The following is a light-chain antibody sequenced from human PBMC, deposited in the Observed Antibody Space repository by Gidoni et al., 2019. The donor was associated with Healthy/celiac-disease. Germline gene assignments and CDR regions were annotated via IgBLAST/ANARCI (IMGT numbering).Light chain of an antibody. Sequence: QSALAQPASVSGAPGQSITISCTGTSSDVGSYNLGSWYQQPPGKAPKLMIYEVSKRPSGVSNRFSGSKSGNTASLTISGLQAEDEADYYCCSYAGSSTFVVFGGGTKLPVL. CDR3: CSYAGSSTFVV. CDR1: SSDVGSYNL. CDR2: EVS. J-gene: IGLJ2*01. V-gene: IGLV2-23*02.